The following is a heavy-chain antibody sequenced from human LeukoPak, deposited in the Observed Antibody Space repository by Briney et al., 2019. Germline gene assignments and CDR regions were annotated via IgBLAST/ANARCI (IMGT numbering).Heavy chain of an antibody. V-gene: IGHV3-21*04. CDR2: ISSSSSYI. CDR1: GFTFSSYS. D-gene: IGHD2-15*01. J-gene: IGHJ6*03. Sequence: GGSLRLSCAASGFTFSSYSMNWVRQAPGKGLAWVSSISSSSSYIYYADSVKGRFTISRDNAKNSLYLQMNSLRAEDAAVYYCARGAVSGYCNYMDVWGKGTTVTVSS. CDR3: ARGAVSGYCNYMDV.